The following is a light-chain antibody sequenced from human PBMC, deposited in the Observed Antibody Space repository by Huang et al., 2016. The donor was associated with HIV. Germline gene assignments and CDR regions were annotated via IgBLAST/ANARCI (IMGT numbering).Light chain of an antibody. V-gene: IGKV3D-7*01. J-gene: IGKJ4*01. CDR3: HQDYYLRPT. CDR2: GTS. CDR1: QTVSRTS. Sequence: ETVMTQSPATLSLSPGERATLSCRASQTVSRTSLSWYQQKPGQAPRLLIHGTSTSATDIPARFSGSESGTDFTLAISSLQPEDFAVYYCHQDYYLRPTVGGGTRVEIK.